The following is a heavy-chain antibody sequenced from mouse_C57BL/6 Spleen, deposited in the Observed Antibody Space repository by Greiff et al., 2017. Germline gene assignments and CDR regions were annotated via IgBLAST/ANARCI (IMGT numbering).Heavy chain of an antibody. CDR3: AKALGRVYYCAMDY. Sequence: VKLMESGPGLVAPSQSLSITCTVSGFSLTSYGVSWVRQPPGKGLEWLGVIWGDGSTNYHSALISRLSISKDNSKSQVFLKLNSLQTDDTATYDCAKALGRVYYCAMDYWGQGTSVTVSS. CDR2: IWGDGST. D-gene: IGHD4-1*01. CDR1: GFSLTSYG. V-gene: IGHV2-3*01. J-gene: IGHJ4*01.